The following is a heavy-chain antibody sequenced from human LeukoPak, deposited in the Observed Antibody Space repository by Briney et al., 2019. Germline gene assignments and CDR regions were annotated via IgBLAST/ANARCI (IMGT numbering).Heavy chain of an antibody. CDR2: IYYSGST. Sequence: PSETLSLTCTVSGGSLSSSSYYWGWIRQPPEKGLEWIGSIYYSGSTYYNPSLKSRVTISVDTSKNQFSLKLSSVTAADTAVYYCARLNYYGSGSYYPPLYNWFDHWGQGTLVTVSS. CDR1: GGSLSSSSYY. J-gene: IGHJ5*02. V-gene: IGHV4-39*01. D-gene: IGHD3-10*01. CDR3: ARLNYYGSGSYYPPLYNWFDH.